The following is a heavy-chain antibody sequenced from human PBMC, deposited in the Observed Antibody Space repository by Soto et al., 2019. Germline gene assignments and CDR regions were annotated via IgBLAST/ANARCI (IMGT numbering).Heavy chain of an antibody. J-gene: IGHJ6*04. D-gene: IGHD6-19*01. CDR1: GYSFTSYW. CDR2: IDPSDSYT. V-gene: IGHV5-10-1*01. CDR3: ASHSVPAVADTSYDGMQV. Sequence: GESLKISCKGSGYSFTSYWISWVRQMPGKGLEWMGRIDPSDSYTNYSPSFQGHVTISADKSISTAYLQWSSLKASDTAMYYCASHSVPAVADTSYDGMQVWGKVTTVTASS.